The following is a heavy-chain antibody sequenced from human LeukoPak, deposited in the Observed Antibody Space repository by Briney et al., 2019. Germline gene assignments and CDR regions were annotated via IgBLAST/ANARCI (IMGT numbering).Heavy chain of an antibody. J-gene: IGHJ5*01. D-gene: IGHD3-16*01. CDR3: ARDRAVTQVWVEFDS. CDR2: VSGGGVTT. V-gene: IGHV3-23*01. Sequence: GGSLRLSCAASGFTFSSYAMSWVRQAPGKGLEWVSTVSGGGVTTYYADSVKGRFTISRDNSKNTVYLQMNRLRVEDTAVYFCARDRAVTQVWVEFDSWGQGTLVTVSS. CDR1: GFTFSSYA.